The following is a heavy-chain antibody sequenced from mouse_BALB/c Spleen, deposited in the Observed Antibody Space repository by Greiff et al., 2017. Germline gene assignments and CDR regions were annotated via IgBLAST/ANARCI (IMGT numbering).Heavy chain of an antibody. D-gene: IGHD2-13*01. Sequence: DVMLVESGGGLVKPGGSLKLSCAASGFSFSGYAMSWVRQTPEKRLEWVASISSCGSTYYPDSVKGRFTISRDNARNILYLQMSSLRSEDTDMYYSARGHDGDYEAYWGQGTLVTVSA. J-gene: IGHJ3*01. CDR1: GFSFSGYA. CDR3: ARGHDGDYEAY. V-gene: IGHV5-6-5*01. CDR2: ISSCGST.